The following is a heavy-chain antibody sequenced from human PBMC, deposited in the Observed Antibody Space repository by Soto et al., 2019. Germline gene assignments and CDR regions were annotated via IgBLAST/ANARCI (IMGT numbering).Heavy chain of an antibody. D-gene: IGHD6-13*01. CDR2: IYHSGST. Sequence: QLQLQESGSGLVKPSQTLSLTCGVSGGSINSGDYAWSWIRQPPGKGLEWMGYIYHSGSTYYHPSLKSRVTILIDRSKNQLSLKLSSVTAADTAVYYCAGIRIAAAGGGLDVWGQGTTVTVSS. V-gene: IGHV4-30-2*01. CDR1: GGSINSGDYA. J-gene: IGHJ6*02. CDR3: AGIRIAAAGGGLDV.